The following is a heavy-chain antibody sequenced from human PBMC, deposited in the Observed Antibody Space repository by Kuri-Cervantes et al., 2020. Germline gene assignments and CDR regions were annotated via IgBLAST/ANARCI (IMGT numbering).Heavy chain of an antibody. Sequence: GGSLRLSCAASGFTFSSYAMHWVRQAPGKGLEWVAVISYDGSNKYYADSVKGRFTISRDNSKNTLYLQMNSLRAEDTAVYYCARDLYYDILTGYGRGKGYYYGMDVWGQGTTVTVSS. V-gene: IGHV3-30-3*01. CDR1: GFTFSSYA. CDR3: ARDLYYDILTGYGRGKGYYYGMDV. J-gene: IGHJ6*02. CDR2: ISYDGSNK. D-gene: IGHD3-9*01.